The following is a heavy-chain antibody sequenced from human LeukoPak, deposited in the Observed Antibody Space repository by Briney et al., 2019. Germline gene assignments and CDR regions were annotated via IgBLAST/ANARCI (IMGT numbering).Heavy chain of an antibody. J-gene: IGHJ4*02. Sequence: GGSLRLSCAASGFPVSSNYMSWVRQAQGKGLEWVSVIYSDGSTYYADSVKGRFTISRDSSKNTLHLQVNSLRAEDTAVYYCALTMVHLGRLDYYFHYWGRGTLVTVSS. CDR2: IYSDGST. CDR1: GFPVSSNY. V-gene: IGHV3-53*01. CDR3: ALTMVHLGRLDYYFHY. D-gene: IGHD3-10*01.